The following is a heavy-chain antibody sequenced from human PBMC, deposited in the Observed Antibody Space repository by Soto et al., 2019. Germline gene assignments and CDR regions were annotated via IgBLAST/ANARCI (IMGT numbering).Heavy chain of an antibody. CDR2: INPNSGGT. CDR1: GYTLSDYY. J-gene: IGHJ6*03. V-gene: IGHV1-2*04. Sequence: QVQLVQSAAEVKKPGAPVKVSCKASGYTLSDYYIHWMRQAPGQGLEWMGWINPNSGGTKYAHKFQGWVTMTRDTSIKKADMELSRLTSDDTAVYYCARESVGATATLYFYCFYMDVWGKWSTVTVSS. CDR3: ARESVGATATLYFYCFYMDV. D-gene: IGHD5-12*01.